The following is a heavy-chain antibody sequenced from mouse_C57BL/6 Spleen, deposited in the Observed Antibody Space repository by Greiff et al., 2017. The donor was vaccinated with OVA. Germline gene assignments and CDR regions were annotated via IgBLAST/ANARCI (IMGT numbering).Heavy chain of an antibody. D-gene: IGHD3-2*02. CDR3: ARSSSGYRFDY. CDR2: IYPGDGDT. J-gene: IGHJ2*01. V-gene: IGHV1-80*01. Sequence: LVESGAELVKPGASVKISCKASGYAFSSYWMNWVKQRPGKGLEWIGQIYPGDGDTNYNGKFKGKATLTADKSSSTAYMQLSSLTSEDSAVYFCARSSSGYRFDYWGQGTTLTVSS. CDR1: GYAFSSYW.